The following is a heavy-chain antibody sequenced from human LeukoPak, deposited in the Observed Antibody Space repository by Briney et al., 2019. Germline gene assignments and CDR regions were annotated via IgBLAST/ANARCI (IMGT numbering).Heavy chain of an antibody. J-gene: IGHJ4*02. V-gene: IGHV1-2*02. CDR3: ARAAGMIVVDH. Sequence: ASVKVPCKASGYTFIDYYMHWVRQAPGQGLEWMGWINPNSGGTNYAQKFQGRVTMTRDTSISTAYMELSRLRSDDTAVYYCARAAGMIVVDHWGQGTLVTVSS. CDR2: INPNSGGT. CDR1: GYTFIDYY. D-gene: IGHD3-22*01.